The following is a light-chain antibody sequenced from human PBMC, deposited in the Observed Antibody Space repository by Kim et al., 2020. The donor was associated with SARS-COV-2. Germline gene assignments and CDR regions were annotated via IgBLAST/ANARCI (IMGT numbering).Light chain of an antibody. V-gene: IGKV1-17*03. CDR1: QDISNF. Sequence: SGSVGDRVTITCRASQDISNFLAWFQQKPGKVPKRLIYATSSLQSGVPSRFSGSGSGTEYSLTISSLQPEDFATYYCLQHKTYPYTLGQGTKVEI. CDR2: ATS. J-gene: IGKJ2*01. CDR3: LQHKTYPYT.